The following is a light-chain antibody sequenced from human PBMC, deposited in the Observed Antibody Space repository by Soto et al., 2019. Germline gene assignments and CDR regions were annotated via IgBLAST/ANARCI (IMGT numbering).Light chain of an antibody. Sequence: QSVLTQPPSVSAAPGQKVTISCSGSTSNIGDNYVSWFQQVPGTAAKLLIFDNTKRPSGIPDRISGAKSGTSATLDITGLQTGDEAHYYCGTWDTSLTAVVFGGGTKLTVL. CDR3: GTWDTSLTAVV. CDR1: TSNIGDNY. V-gene: IGLV1-51*01. CDR2: DNT. J-gene: IGLJ2*01.